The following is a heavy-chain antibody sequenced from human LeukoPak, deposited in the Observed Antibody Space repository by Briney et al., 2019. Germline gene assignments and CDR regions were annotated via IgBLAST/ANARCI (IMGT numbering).Heavy chain of an antibody. D-gene: IGHD2-2*02. J-gene: IGHJ6*02. CDR1: GFTFSSYG. CDR2: IWYDGSNK. V-gene: IGHV3-33*08. CDR3: ARMTYCSGTSCYSYYGMDV. Sequence: GGSLRLSCAASGFTFSSYGMHWVRQAPGKGLEWVAVIWYDGSNKYYADSVKGRFTISRDNSKNTLYLQMNSLRAEDTAVYYCARMTYCSGTSCYSYYGMDVWGQETTVTVSS.